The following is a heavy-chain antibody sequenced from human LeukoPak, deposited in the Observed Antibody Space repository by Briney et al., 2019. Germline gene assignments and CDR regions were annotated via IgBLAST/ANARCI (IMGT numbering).Heavy chain of an antibody. CDR3: ARAPGGFGESLFDY. CDR2: ISSSSYI. Sequence: GGSLRLSCAASGFTFSSYSMNWVRQAPGKGLEWVSSISSSSYIYYADSVKGRFTISRDNAKNSLYLQMNSLRAEDTAVYYCARAPGGFGESLFDYWGQGTLVTVSS. CDR1: GFTFSSYS. V-gene: IGHV3-21*01. J-gene: IGHJ4*02. D-gene: IGHD3-10*01.